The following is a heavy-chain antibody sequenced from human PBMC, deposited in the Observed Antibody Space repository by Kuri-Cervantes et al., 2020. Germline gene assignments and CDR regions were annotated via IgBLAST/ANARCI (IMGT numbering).Heavy chain of an antibody. Sequence: ASVKVSCKASGYTFTSYGISWVRQAPGQGLEWMGWMNPNSGNTGYAQKFQGRVTMTRNTSISTAYMELSSLRSEDTAVYYCARDPSSGYYLWGQGTLVTVSS. D-gene: IGHD3-22*01. J-gene: IGHJ5*02. V-gene: IGHV1-8*02. CDR3: ARDPSSGYYL. CDR2: MNPNSGNT. CDR1: GYTFTSYG.